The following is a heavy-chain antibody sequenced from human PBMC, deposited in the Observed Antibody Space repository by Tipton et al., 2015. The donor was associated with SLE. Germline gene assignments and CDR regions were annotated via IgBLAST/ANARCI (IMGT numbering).Heavy chain of an antibody. Sequence: SLRLSCAASGFPLSNYAMSWVRQAPGKGLEWVSIIYSGGSSTYYADSVKGRFTISRDNSKNTVYLQMNSLRADETAVYYCAKGATIFGGPGTVDLWGQGTMVTVSS. CDR2: IYSGGSST. V-gene: IGHV3-23*03. J-gene: IGHJ3*01. CDR3: AKGATIFGGPGTVDL. D-gene: IGHD3-3*01. CDR1: GFPLSNYA.